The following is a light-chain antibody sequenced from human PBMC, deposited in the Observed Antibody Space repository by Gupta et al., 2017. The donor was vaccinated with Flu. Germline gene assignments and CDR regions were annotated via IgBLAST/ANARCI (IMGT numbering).Light chain of an antibody. CDR3: QQEDYSPWT. CDR1: QSISTW. CDR2: KAS. V-gene: IGKV1-5*03. Sequence: DIQMTQSPSTLSASVGDRVTITCRASQSISTWLAWFQQKPGKAPKLLIYKASTLESGVPSRFSGSGSETQFTLTINRLQPDDFATYYCQQEDYSPWTFGQGTTVEIK. J-gene: IGKJ1*01.